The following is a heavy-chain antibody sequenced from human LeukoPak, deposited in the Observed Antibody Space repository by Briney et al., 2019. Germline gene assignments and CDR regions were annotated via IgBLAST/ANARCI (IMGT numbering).Heavy chain of an antibody. CDR2: VTGSGSST. Sequence: GASLRLSCAASGFTFSNYAMTWVRQAPGKGLEWVSGVTGSGSSTWYADSVKGRFTISRDNSKNMVYLQMKSLRAEDTAVYYCATGDPGFAWGQGTLVTVSS. J-gene: IGHJ5*02. D-gene: IGHD3-10*01. CDR1: GFTFSNYA. V-gene: IGHV3-23*01. CDR3: ATGDPGFA.